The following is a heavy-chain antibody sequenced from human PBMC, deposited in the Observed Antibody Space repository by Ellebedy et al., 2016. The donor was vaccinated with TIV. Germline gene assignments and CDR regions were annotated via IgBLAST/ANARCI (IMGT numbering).Heavy chain of an antibody. CDR1: GGSITSYN. V-gene: IGHV4-59*01. CDR3: ARSPGGYSYAFDY. J-gene: IGHJ4*02. Sequence: SETLSLTXTVSGGSITSYNWSWIRQPPGKGLEWIGNIYYSGSANYNPSLKSRVTISVDTSKTQFSLKLSSVTAADTAVYYCARSPGGYSYAFDYWGQGTLVTVSS. CDR2: IYYSGSA. D-gene: IGHD5-18*01.